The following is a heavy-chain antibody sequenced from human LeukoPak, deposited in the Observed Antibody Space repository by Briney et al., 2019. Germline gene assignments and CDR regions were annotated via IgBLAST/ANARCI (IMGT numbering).Heavy chain of an antibody. V-gene: IGHV4-4*02. D-gene: IGHD6-19*01. CDR1: GGSIRSSNW. J-gene: IGHJ5*02. Sequence: SETLSLTCAVSGGSIRSSNWWSWVRQPPGKGLEWIGEISQSGTTNYNPSLKSRVTISVDTSKNQFSLKLSSVTAADTAVYYCARSGLGSGWYNWFDPWGQGTLVTVSS. CDR3: ARSGLGSGWYNWFDP. CDR2: ISQSGTT.